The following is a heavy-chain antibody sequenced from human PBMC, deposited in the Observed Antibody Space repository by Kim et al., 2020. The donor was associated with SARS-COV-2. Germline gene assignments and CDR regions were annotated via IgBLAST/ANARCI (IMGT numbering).Heavy chain of an antibody. Sequence: GGSLRLSCAASGFTFSSYAMHWVRQAPGKGLEWVAVISYDGSNKYYADSVKGRFTISRDNSKNTLYLQMNSLRAEDTAVYYCARNYDSSGYYLPRGWGQGTLVTVSS. CDR1: GFTFSSYA. CDR3: ARNYDSSGYYLPRG. CDR2: ISYDGSNK. D-gene: IGHD3-22*01. V-gene: IGHV3-30-3*01. J-gene: IGHJ4*02.